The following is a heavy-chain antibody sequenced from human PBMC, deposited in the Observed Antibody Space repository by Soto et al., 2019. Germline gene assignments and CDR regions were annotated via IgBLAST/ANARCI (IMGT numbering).Heavy chain of an antibody. D-gene: IGHD6-6*01. CDR1: GFTFLLYG. V-gene: IGHV3-33*08. Sequence: GCSLRLSCAASGFTFLLYGIPWVRQAPGKGLEWVAVIWYDGSNKYYAYSLKGRFPISRYNSKTTLSLQMNSLRAEDTAVYYCARAPPEYSSSSEGDYWGQGTLVTVSS. CDR2: IWYDGSNK. CDR3: ARAPPEYSSSSEGDY. J-gene: IGHJ4*02.